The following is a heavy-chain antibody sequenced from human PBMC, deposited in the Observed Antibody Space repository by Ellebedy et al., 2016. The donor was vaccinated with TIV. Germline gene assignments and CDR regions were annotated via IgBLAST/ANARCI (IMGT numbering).Heavy chain of an antibody. CDR2: IRYNEIIR. D-gene: IGHD1-26*01. Sequence: PGGSLRLSCEASGFTFSDYGMHWVRQAPGKGLEWVAFIRYNEIIRYYADSVKGLFTISRDNSKNTLYLQMNNLRGEDTAVYYCAKKPYQANSALDYWGQGTLVTVSP. V-gene: IGHV3-30*02. CDR1: GFTFSDYG. CDR3: AKKPYQANSALDY. J-gene: IGHJ4*02.